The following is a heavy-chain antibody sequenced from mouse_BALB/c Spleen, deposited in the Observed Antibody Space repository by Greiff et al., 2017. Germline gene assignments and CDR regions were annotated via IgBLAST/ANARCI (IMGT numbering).Heavy chain of an antibody. CDR2: IWSGGST. Sequence: VQLQQSGPGLVQPSQSLSITCTVSGLSLTSYGVHWVRQSPGKGLEWLGVIWSGGSTDYNAAFISRLSISKDNSKSQVFFKMNSLQANDTAIYYCARNEEDGNYVYAMDYWGQGTSVTVSS. D-gene: IGHD2-1*01. V-gene: IGHV2-2*02. CDR3: ARNEEDGNYVYAMDY. J-gene: IGHJ4*01. CDR1: GLSLTSYG.